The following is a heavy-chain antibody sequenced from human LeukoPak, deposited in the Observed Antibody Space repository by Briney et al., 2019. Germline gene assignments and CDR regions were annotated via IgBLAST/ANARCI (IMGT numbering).Heavy chain of an antibody. CDR3: ARGVSVGALDY. V-gene: IGHV4-34*01. J-gene: IGHJ4*02. Sequence: PSETLSLTCAVYGGSFSGYYWSWIRQPPGKGLEWIGEINHSGSTNYNPSLKSRVTISVDTSKNQFSLKLSSVTAADTAVYYCARGVSVGALDYWGQGTLVTVSS. D-gene: IGHD1-26*01. CDR2: INHSGST. CDR1: GGSFSGYY.